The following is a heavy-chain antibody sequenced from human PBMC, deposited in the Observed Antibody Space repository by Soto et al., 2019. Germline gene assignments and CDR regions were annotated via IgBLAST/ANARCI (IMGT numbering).Heavy chain of an antibody. CDR2: IDSDGSST. D-gene: IGHD1-26*01. V-gene: IGHV3-74*01. CDR1: GFTFTSYW. Sequence: EVHLVESGGGLVQPGGSLRLSCAASGFTFTSYWMHWVRQVPGKGLVWVSHIDSDGSSTTYADSVKGRFTISRDNAKNTLYLQMNSLSAEDTAVYYCVRDDIGVGIDYWGLGTLVSVSS. J-gene: IGHJ4*02. CDR3: VRDDIGVGIDY.